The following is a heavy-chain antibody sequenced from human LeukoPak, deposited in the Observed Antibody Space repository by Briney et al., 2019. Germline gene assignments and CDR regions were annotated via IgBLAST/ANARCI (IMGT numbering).Heavy chain of an antibody. CDR1: GGSISSSSYY. V-gene: IGHV4-39*01. J-gene: IGHJ4*02. Sequence: SETLSLTCTVSGGSISSSSYYWGWIRQPPGKGLEWIGSIYYSGSTYYIPSLKSRVTISVDTSKNQFSLKLSSVTAADTAVYYCARHHIAVAGLLDYWGQGTLVTVSS. CDR2: IYYSGST. CDR3: ARHHIAVAGLLDY. D-gene: IGHD6-19*01.